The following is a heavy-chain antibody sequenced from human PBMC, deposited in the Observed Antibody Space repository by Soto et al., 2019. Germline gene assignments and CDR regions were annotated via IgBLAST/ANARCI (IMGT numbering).Heavy chain of an antibody. CDR2: ISSRSTNI. D-gene: IGHD6-19*01. V-gene: IGHV3-21*06. Sequence: GGSLRLSCVGSGFTFSGYSMAWVRQAPGRGLEWVASISSRSTNIDYADSVKGRFTISRDNAKNLVSLQMSSLRGEDTALYYCAKFTEPGYSSIWYYFEYWGQGTPVTVSS. CDR1: GFTFSGYS. J-gene: IGHJ4*02. CDR3: AKFTEPGYSSIWYYFEY.